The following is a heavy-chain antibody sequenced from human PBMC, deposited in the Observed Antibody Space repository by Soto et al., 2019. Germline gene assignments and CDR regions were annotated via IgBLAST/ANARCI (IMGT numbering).Heavy chain of an antibody. V-gene: IGHV4-28*03. Sequence: SETLSLTCAVSGYSISSSNWWGWIRQPPGKGLEWIGYIYYSGTTYYNPSLKSRVTMSVDTSKNQFSLKLTSVTAVDTAVYYCARGVITMVRGVIIAHDYWGQGTLVTVSS. D-gene: IGHD3-10*01. J-gene: IGHJ4*02. CDR3: ARGVITMVRGVIIAHDY. CDR2: IYYSGTT. CDR1: GYSISSSNW.